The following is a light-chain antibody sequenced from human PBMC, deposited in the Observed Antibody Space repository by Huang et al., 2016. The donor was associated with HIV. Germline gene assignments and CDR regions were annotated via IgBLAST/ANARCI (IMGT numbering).Light chain of an antibody. J-gene: IGKJ3*01. CDR2: AAS. CDR1: QDINNF. CDR3: QQYDIHPLT. V-gene: IGKV1-8*01. Sequence: IRMTQSPSSLSASTGDRVTITCRANQDINNFLAWYQQRPGSVPKLQIYAASTLQSGVPSWFGGNGAGTDFTLTIGCLHSEDVATYYFQQYDIHPLTFGPGTRVDIK.